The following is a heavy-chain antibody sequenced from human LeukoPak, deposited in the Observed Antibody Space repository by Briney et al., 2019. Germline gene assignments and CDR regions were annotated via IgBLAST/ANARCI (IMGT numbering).Heavy chain of an antibody. CDR2: INHSGST. V-gene: IGHV4-34*01. CDR3: ARGRGYFDWLFQSSFDY. J-gene: IGHJ4*02. CDR1: GGSFSGYY. D-gene: IGHD3-9*01. Sequence: SETLSLTCAVYGGSFSGYYWSWIRQPPGKGLEWIGEINHSGSTNCNPSLKSRVTISVDTSKNQFSLKLSSVTAADTAVYYCARGRGYFDWLFQSSFDYWGQGTLVTVSS.